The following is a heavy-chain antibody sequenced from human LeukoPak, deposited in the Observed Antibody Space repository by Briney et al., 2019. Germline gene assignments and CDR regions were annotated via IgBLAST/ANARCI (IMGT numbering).Heavy chain of an antibody. CDR1: GYTFTGYY. V-gene: IGHV1-2*04. J-gene: IGHJ4*02. Sequence: ASVKVSCKASGYTFTGYYMHWVRRAPGQGLEWMGWINPNSGGTNYAQKFQGWVTMTRDTSISTAYMELSSLRSEDTAVYYCAREGDSSGYDYWGQGTLVTVSS. D-gene: IGHD3-22*01. CDR2: INPNSGGT. CDR3: AREGDSSGYDY.